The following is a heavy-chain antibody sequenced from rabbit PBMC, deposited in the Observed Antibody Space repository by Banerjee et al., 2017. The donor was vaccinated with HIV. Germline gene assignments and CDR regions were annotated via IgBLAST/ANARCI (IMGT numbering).Heavy chain of an antibody. Sequence: QSLEESGGDLVKPGASLTLTCTASGFSFSSGDYMCWVRQAPGKGLEWIACIYTGSSGSTYYATWAKGRFTISKTSSTTVTLQMTRLTAADTATYFCARDTASSFSSYGMDLWGPGTLVTVS. V-gene: IGHV1S40*01. D-gene: IGHD8-1*01. CDR1: GFSFSSGDY. CDR2: IYTGSSGST. J-gene: IGHJ6*01. CDR3: ARDTASSFSSYGMDL.